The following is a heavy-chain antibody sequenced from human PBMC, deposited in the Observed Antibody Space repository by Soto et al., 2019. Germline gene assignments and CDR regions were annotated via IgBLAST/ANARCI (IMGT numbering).Heavy chain of an antibody. D-gene: IGHD3-10*01. CDR1: GGSISNGGYY. V-gene: IGHV4-31*03. Sequence: SSETLSLTCTVFGGSISNGGYYWSWIRQHPGKGLEWIGYIYYSGSTHYNPSLKSRVTISVHTSKNQFSLNLSSVTAADTAVYYCARSYGSGSYYNWGQGTLVTVSS. CDR3: ARSYGSGSYYN. J-gene: IGHJ4*02. CDR2: IYYSGST.